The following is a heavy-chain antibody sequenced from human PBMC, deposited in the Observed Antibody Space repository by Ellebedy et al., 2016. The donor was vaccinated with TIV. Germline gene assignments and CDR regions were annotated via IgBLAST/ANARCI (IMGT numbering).Heavy chain of an antibody. CDR2: IGTSGGRT. J-gene: IGHJ4*02. Sequence: PGGSLRLSCAASGFTFSNYAMSWVRQAPGKGLEWVAAIGTSGGRTYYADSVKGRLTISRDNSKNTLYLQMNSLRAEDTAVYYCVRGAGSYHFDYWGQGTLVTV. CDR3: VRGAGSYHFDY. V-gene: IGHV3-23*01. D-gene: IGHD1-26*01. CDR1: GFTFSNYA.